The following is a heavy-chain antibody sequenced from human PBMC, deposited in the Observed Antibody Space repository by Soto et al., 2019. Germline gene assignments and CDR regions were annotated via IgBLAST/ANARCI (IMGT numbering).Heavy chain of an antibody. Sequence: PSETLSLTWTVSGGSISSGGYFWSWIRQHPGKGLESIGYIYYTGTTYYNPSLKSRLTMSEVTYKNQFSLKMSSVTAADTAVYYCASFKIYGFDYWGQRNLVT. D-gene: IGHD3-3*01. CDR2: IYYTGTT. CDR1: GGSISSGGYF. J-gene: IGHJ4*02. CDR3: ASFKIYGFDY. V-gene: IGHV4-31*02.